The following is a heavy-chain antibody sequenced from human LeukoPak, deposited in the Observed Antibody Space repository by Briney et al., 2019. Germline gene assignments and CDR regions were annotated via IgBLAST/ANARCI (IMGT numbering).Heavy chain of an antibody. CDR1: GGSISSYY. CDR3: AREKGGNWFDP. J-gene: IGHJ5*02. V-gene: IGHV4-59*12. Sequence: PSGTLSLTCTVSGGSISSYYWSWIRQPPGKGLEWIGYIYYSGSTNYNPSLKSRVTISVDTSKNQFSLKLSSVTAADTAVYYCAREKGGNWFDPWGQGTLVTVSS. CDR2: IYYSGST.